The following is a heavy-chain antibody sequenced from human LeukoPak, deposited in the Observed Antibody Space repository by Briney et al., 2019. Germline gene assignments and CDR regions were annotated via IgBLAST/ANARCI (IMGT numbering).Heavy chain of an antibody. Sequence: GGSLRLSCVASGFGFLNYWMTWVRQAPGKGLEWVANIKQDGSDKYYVDSVKGRFIISRDNAKNSVYLQMNSLRVEDTAVYYCARGQVAGTSTHDYWGQGTLVTVSS. D-gene: IGHD6-19*01. CDR3: ARGQVAGTSTHDY. CDR1: GFGFLNYW. V-gene: IGHV3-7*01. J-gene: IGHJ4*02. CDR2: IKQDGSDK.